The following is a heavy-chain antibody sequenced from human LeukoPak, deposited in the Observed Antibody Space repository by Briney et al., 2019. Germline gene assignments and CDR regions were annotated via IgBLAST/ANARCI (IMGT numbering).Heavy chain of an antibody. V-gene: IGHV4-34*01. D-gene: IGHD5-18*01. CDR2: INQSGSS. J-gene: IGHJ4*02. CDR1: GGSFSLYY. CDR3: ARLRRIQLWLPACPDY. Sequence: SETLSLTCAVYGGSFSLYYWTWIRQSPGKGLEWMGEINQSGSSNYNPSLKSRVTISVDTSKNQFSLKLSSVTAADTAVYYCARLRRIQLWLPACPDYWGQGTLVTVSS.